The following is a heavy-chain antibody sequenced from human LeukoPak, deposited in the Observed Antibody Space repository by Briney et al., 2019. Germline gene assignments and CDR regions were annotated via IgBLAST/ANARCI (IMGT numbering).Heavy chain of an antibody. CDR3: ARAAYYYDSSGYLPDY. V-gene: IGHV4-34*01. Sequence: PSETLSLTCAVYGGSFSGYYWSWIRQPPGKGLEWIGEINHSGSTNYNPSLKSRVTISVDTSKNQFSLKLSSVTAADTAVYYCARAAYYYDSSGYLPDYWGQGTLVTVSS. CDR2: INHSGST. D-gene: IGHD3-22*01. J-gene: IGHJ4*02. CDR1: GGSFSGYY.